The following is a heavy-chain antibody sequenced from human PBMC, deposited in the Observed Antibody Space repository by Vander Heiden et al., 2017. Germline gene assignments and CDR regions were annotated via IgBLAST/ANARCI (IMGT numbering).Heavy chain of an antibody. CDR1: GFTFSGDA. CDR2: ISYDGSNK. CDR3: ARDPREMSADGTFDY. Sequence: QVQLVESGGGVVQPGRSLRLSCAASGFTFSGDAMHWVRQAPGKGLEWVAVISYDGSNKYYADSVKGRFTSSRDNSKNTLYLQMNRLRAEDTAVYYWARDPREMSADGTFDYWGQGTMVTVSS. J-gene: IGHJ4*02. D-gene: IGHD6-13*01. V-gene: IGHV3-30-3*01.